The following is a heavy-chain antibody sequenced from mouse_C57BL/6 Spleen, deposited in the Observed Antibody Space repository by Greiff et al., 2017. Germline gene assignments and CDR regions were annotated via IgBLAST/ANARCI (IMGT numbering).Heavy chain of an antibody. CDR2: INYDGSST. J-gene: IGHJ3*01. Sequence: EVKLMESEGGLVPPGSSMKLSCTASGFTFSDYYLAWVRQVPEKGLEWVANINYDGSSTYYLDSLKSRFIISRDNAKNILYLQMSSLKSEDTATYYCARDDDYSWFAYWGQGTLVTVSA. CDR3: ARDDDYSWFAY. CDR1: GFTFSDYY. V-gene: IGHV5-16*01. D-gene: IGHD2-3*01.